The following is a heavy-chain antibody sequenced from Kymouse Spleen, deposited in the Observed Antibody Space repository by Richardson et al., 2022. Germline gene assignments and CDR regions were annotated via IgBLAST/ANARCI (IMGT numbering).Heavy chain of an antibody. V-gene: IGHV4-4*02. D-gene: IGHD1-7*01. CDR2: IYHSGST. J-gene: IGHJ6*02. CDR1: GGSISSSNW. CDR3: ARDDNWNYENYYYYGMDV. Sequence: QVQLQESGPGLVKPSGTLSLTCAVSGGSISSSNWWSWVRQPPGKGLEWIGEIYHSGSTNYNPSLKSRVTISVDKSKNQFSLKLSSVTAADTAVYYCARDDNWNYENYYYYGMDVWGQGTTVTVSS.